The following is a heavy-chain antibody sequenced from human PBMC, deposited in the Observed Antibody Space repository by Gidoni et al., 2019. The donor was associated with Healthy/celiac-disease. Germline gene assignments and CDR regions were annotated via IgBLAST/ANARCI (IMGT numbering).Heavy chain of an antibody. D-gene: IGHD3-9*01. CDR3: ARERYYDILTGTGRWFDP. CDR1: GYTFTGYY. V-gene: IGHV1-2*02. Sequence: QVQLVQSGAEVKKPGASVKVSCKASGYTFTGYYLHWVRQAPGQGLEWMGWINPNSGGTNYAQKFQGRVTRTRDTSISTAYMELSRLRSDDTAVYYCARERYYDILTGTGRWFDPWGQGTLVTVSS. CDR2: INPNSGGT. J-gene: IGHJ5*02.